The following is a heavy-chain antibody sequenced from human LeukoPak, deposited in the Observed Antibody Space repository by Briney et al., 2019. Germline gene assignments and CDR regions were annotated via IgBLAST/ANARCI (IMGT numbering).Heavy chain of an antibody. D-gene: IGHD4-17*01. CDR3: ARGDYGDYVTYDAFDI. CDR1: GYSFTSYW. Sequence: GESLKISCKGSGYSFTSYWIGWVRQMPGKGLEWMGIIYPGDSDTRYSPSFQGQVTISADKSISTAYLQWSSLKASDTAMYYCARGDYGDYVTYDAFDIWGQGTMVTVSP. J-gene: IGHJ3*02. CDR2: IYPGDSDT. V-gene: IGHV5-51*01.